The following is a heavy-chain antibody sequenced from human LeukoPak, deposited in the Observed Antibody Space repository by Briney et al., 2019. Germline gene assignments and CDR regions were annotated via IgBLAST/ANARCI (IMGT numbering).Heavy chain of an antibody. D-gene: IGHD3-16*01. Sequence: SGGSLGLSCAASGFTVSSNYMNWVRQAPGKGLEWVSVIYSGGSKYYTDSVKGRFTISRDNSKNTLYLQMNSLRAEDTAVYYCARGEFDYWGQGTLVTVSS. J-gene: IGHJ4*02. CDR2: IYSGGSK. CDR1: GFTVSSNY. V-gene: IGHV3-53*05. CDR3: ARGEFDY.